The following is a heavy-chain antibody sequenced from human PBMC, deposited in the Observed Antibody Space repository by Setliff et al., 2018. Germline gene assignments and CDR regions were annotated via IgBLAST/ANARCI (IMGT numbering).Heavy chain of an antibody. Sequence: PSETLSLSCAASGFIFSSYSMNWVRQAPGKGLEWVSSISGSSSTIYYVDSVKGRFTISRDNAKNSLYLQMNSLRAEDTALYYCAKDIREIVVVVADSDAFDIWGQGTMVTVSS. V-gene: IGHV3-48*04. D-gene: IGHD2-15*01. CDR3: AKDIREIVVVVADSDAFDI. CDR1: GFIFSSYS. CDR2: ISGSSSTI. J-gene: IGHJ3*02.